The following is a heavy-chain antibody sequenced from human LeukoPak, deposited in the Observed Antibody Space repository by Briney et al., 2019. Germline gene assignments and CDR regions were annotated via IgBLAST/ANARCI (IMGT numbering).Heavy chain of an antibody. CDR3: ARAVSSPEGIDP. Sequence: SVKVSCKASGDTFINYAVSWVRQAPGQGLEWMGGIIPAFGKTNYTQKFQGRVTIIADDSMTTAYMQLTSLRSEDTAVYYCARAVSSPEGIDPWGQGILVTVSS. V-gene: IGHV1-69*13. J-gene: IGHJ5*02. CDR2: IIPAFGKT. CDR1: GDTFINYA. D-gene: IGHD6-13*01.